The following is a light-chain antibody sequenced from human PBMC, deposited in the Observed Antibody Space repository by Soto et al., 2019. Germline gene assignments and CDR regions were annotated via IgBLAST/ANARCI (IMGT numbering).Light chain of an antibody. V-gene: IGLV2-18*02. CDR1: SSDVGSYSR. CDR3: SSYTSSGTWV. CDR2: EVS. Sequence: QSALTQPPSVSGSPRQSVTISCTGTSSDVGSYSRVSWYQQPPGTAPKLMIYEVSNRPSGVPDRFSGSKSGNTASLTISGLQAEDEADYYCSSYTSSGTWVFGGGTKLTVL. J-gene: IGLJ3*02.